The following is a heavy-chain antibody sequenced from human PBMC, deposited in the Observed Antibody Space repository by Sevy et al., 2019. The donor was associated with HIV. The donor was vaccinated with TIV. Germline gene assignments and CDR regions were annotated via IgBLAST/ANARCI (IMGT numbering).Heavy chain of an antibody. CDR3: ARERGIGWTYYDFWSGGNWFDP. V-gene: IGHV4-59*01. CDR1: GGSISSYY. Sequence: SETLSLTCTVSGGSISSYYWSWIRQPPGKGLEWIGYIYYSGSTNYNPSLKSRVTISVDTSKNQFSLKLNSVTAADTAVYYCARERGIGWTYYDFWSGGNWFDPWGQGTLVTVSS. D-gene: IGHD3-3*01. CDR2: IYYSGST. J-gene: IGHJ5*02.